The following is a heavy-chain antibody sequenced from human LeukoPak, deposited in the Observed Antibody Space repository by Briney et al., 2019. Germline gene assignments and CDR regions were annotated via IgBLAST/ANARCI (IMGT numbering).Heavy chain of an antibody. CDR1: GFTFRRHW. D-gene: IGHD1-7*01. V-gene: IGHV3-7*01. J-gene: IGHJ4*02. CDR3: ARGGELLNY. Sequence: GGSLRLSCAASGFTFRRHWMSWVRQAPGKGLEWVANMRDDGSEEFYVNSVKGRFTISRDNAKNSLYLQMDSLKAEDTAVYYCARGGELLNYLGQGTLVTVSS. CDR2: MRDDGSEE.